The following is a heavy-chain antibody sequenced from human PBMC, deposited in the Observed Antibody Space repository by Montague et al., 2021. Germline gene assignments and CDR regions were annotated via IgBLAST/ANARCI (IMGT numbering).Heavy chain of an antibody. D-gene: IGHD3-16*02. CDR1: GGSFSSYY. CDR3: AGGSGRVFAYVRETHRYASFDN. Sequence: SKTLSLTCAVSGGSFSSYYWNWIRQRPGKGLEWIGEINHNGDTEYNPSLKSRISLSVDTSRNQFPLNLTSLPAADTAVYYCAGGSGRVFAYVRETHRYASFDNWGQGTLVTVSS. CDR2: INHNGDT. V-gene: IGHV4-34*01. J-gene: IGHJ4*02.